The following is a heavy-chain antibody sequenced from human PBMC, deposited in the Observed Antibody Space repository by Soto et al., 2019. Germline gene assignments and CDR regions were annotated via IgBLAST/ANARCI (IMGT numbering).Heavy chain of an antibody. V-gene: IGHV3-53*01. CDR2: IYSGGST. D-gene: IGHD3-10*01. Sequence: EVQLVESGGGLIQPGGSLRLSCAASGFTVSSNYMSWVRQAPGKGLEWVSVIYSGGSTYYADSVKGRFTSSRDNSKNTLYLQMNSLRAEDTAVYYCARGGYGMVGWFDPWGQGTLVTVSS. CDR1: GFTVSSNY. J-gene: IGHJ5*02. CDR3: ARGGYGMVGWFDP.